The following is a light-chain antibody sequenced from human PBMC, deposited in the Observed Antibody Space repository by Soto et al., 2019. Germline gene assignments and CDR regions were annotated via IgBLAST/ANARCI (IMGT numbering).Light chain of an antibody. CDR1: QTIDSW. J-gene: IGKJ1*01. Sequence: DIQMTQSPSTLSASVGDRVTITCRASQTIDSWLAWYQQRPGKPPNLLIYKASTLASGVPPRFNGSRSETEFTLTIRNLQPDDFATYYCQQYNSFPWTFGLGTKV. CDR3: QQYNSFPWT. CDR2: KAS. V-gene: IGKV1-5*03.